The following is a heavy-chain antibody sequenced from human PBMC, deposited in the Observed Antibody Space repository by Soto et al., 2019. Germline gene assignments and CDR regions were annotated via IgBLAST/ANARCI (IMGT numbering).Heavy chain of an antibody. CDR1: GGTFSSYA. V-gene: IGHV1-69*01. CDR3: ARDRKIVATIPGFDY. D-gene: IGHD5-12*01. J-gene: IGHJ4*02. Sequence: QVQLVQSGAEVKKPGSSVKVSCKASGGTFSSYAISWVRQAPGQGLEWMGGIIPIFGTANYAQKFRGRVTITAYESTSTAYMELSSLRSEDTAVYYCARDRKIVATIPGFDYWGQGTLVTVSS. CDR2: IIPIFGTA.